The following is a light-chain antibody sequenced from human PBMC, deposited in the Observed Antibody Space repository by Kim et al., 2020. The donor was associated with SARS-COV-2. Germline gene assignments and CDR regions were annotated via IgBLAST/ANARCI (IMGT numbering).Light chain of an antibody. CDR2: GVS. J-gene: IGLJ3*02. V-gene: IGLV2-14*01. CDR3: SSYASSSTWV. Sequence: QSALTQPASVSGSPGQSITISCTGTSSDVGGYNFVSWYQQHPGKAPKFMIFGVSKRPSGVSNRFSGSKSGNTASLTISGLQPEDEADYYCSSYASSSTWVFGGGTQLTVL. CDR1: SSDVGGYNF.